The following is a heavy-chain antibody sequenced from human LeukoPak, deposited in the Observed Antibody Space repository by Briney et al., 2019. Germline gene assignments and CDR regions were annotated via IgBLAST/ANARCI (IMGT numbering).Heavy chain of an antibody. CDR1: GYTFTNYG. CDR2: ISAYNGNT. V-gene: IGHV1-18*01. J-gene: IGHJ3*02. CDR3: ARRGTPVPLDAFDI. D-gene: IGHD3-10*01. Sequence: ASVKVSCKASGYTFTNYGISWVRQAPGQGLEWMGWISAYNGNTNYAQKLQGRVTMTTDTSTSTAYMELRSLRSDDTAVYYCARRGTPVPLDAFDIWGQGTMVTVSS.